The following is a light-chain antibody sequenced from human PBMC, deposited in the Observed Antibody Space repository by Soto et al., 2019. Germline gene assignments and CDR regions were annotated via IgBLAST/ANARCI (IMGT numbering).Light chain of an antibody. CDR2: GAS. CDR1: QDIRNE. CDR3: LQDRNYPRT. V-gene: IGKV1-6*01. Sequence: AIQMTQSPSSLSASVGDRVTITCRASQDIRNELGWYQQRPGKAPKALIYGASNLQSGVPSRFSGSGFGTDFTLTISSLQPEDFATYYCLQDRNYPRTFGQGPKVESK. J-gene: IGKJ1*01.